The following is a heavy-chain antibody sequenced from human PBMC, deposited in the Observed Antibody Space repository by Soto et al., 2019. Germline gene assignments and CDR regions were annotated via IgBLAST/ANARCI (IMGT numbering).Heavy chain of an antibody. Sequence: ASVKVSCKTSGYTFSNYGITWVRQAPGQPLEWLGWISLYSDGTNYAQKFQGRVFMTTDTSTTTAYMELRSLRSDDTAVYYCARVVPGAEAWFGPWGQGTLVTVSS. CDR2: ISLYSDGT. CDR3: ARVVPGAEAWFGP. CDR1: GYTFSNYG. V-gene: IGHV1-18*01. D-gene: IGHD2-2*01. J-gene: IGHJ5*02.